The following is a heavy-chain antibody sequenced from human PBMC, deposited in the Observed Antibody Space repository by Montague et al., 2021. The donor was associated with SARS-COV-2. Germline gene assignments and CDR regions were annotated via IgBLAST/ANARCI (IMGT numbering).Heavy chain of an antibody. Sequence: SETLSLTCTVSAGSISSHYWSWIRQPPGKALEWIGYVYYTGSTKYNPSLKSRVTMSVDTPKNRFSLSLRSLTAADTAVYYCAGAQNTCFIANCVNYVDIWGQGALVTVSS. CDR3: AGAQNTCFIANCVNYVDI. V-gene: IGHV4-59*11. CDR1: AGSISSHY. J-gene: IGHJ4*02. D-gene: IGHD1-1*01. CDR2: VYYTGST.